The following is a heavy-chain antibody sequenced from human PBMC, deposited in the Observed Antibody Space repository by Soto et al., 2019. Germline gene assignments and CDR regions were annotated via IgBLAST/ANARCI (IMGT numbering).Heavy chain of an antibody. V-gene: IGHV4-59*01. CDR3: ARGLSSGSSGPNDAFDI. CDR1: GGSISSYY. J-gene: IGHJ3*02. CDR2: IYYSGST. D-gene: IGHD6-6*01. Sequence: QVQLQESGPGLVKPSETLSLTCTVSGGSISSYYWSWIRQPPGKGLEWIGYIYYSGSTNYNPSLKSRVTISVDTSKNQFSLKLSSVTAADTAVYYCARGLSSGSSGPNDAFDIWGQGTMVTVSS.